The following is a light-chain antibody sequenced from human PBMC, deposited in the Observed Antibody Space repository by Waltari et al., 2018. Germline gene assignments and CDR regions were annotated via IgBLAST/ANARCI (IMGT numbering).Light chain of an antibody. CDR1: NIGIRS. V-gene: IGLV3-21*04. Sequence: SYMLTQPPSVSVAPGETASIACGGNNIGIRSVHWSQQKPGQAPVLVIYSDTDRPSGIPERFSGSNSGNTATLTISRVEAGDEADYYCQVWDSNNDHAFWVFGGGTNLTVL. CDR2: SDT. J-gene: IGLJ3*02. CDR3: QVWDSNNDHAFWV.